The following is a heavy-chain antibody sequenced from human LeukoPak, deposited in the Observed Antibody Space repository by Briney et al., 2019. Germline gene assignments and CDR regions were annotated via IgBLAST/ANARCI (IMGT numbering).Heavy chain of an antibody. CDR3: AKEWSYYYYMDV. CDR2: ISGSGGST. CDR1: GFTFSSHA. J-gene: IGHJ6*03. Sequence: GGSLSPSWAPSGFTFSSHAISWVRQARGKGRECVSVISGSGGSTYYADSVEGRFTISRDNSQNTLYLQMNRLRAEDTAVYCCAKEWSYYYYMDVWGKGKTVTVSS. D-gene: IGHD3-3*01. V-gene: IGHV3-23*01.